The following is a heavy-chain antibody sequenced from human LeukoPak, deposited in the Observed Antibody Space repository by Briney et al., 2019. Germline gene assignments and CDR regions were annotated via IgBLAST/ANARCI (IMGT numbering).Heavy chain of an antibody. CDR3: ARTYCSGGSCCLDY. J-gene: IGHJ4*02. V-gene: IGHV3-11*03. CDR1: GFTFSDYY. Sequence: GGSLRLSCEASGFTFSDYYMSWIRQAPRKGLEWVPYISGSSHYTNYADSVKGRFTISRDNSKKSLYLQMSSLRAEDTAVFYCARTYCSGGSCCLDYWGQGTLVTVSS. CDR2: ISGSSHYT. D-gene: IGHD2-15*01.